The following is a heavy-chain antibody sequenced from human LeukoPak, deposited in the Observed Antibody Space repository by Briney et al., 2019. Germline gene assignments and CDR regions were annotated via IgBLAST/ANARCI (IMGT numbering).Heavy chain of an antibody. V-gene: IGHV3-15*01. D-gene: IGHD3-16*02. CDR2: IKSKTDGGTT. J-gene: IGHJ4*02. Sequence: PGGSLRLSCAASGFTFSNAWMSWVRQAPGKGLEWVGRIKSKTDGGTTDYAAPVKGRFTISRDDSKNTLYLQMNSLKTEDTAVYYCTTTPPPMITFGGVIVNLTDYWGQGTLVTVSS. CDR1: GFTFSNAW. CDR3: TTTPPPMITFGGVIVNLTDY.